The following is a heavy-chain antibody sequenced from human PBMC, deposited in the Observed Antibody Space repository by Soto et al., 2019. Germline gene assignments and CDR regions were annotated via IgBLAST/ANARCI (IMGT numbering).Heavy chain of an antibody. CDR3: ARDGGVTRGFDY. V-gene: IGHV1-3*01. J-gene: IGHJ4*02. CDR2: INAGNGNT. Sequence: ASVKVSGKASGYTFTSYAMHWVRQAPGQRLEWMGWINAGNGNTKYSQKFQGRVTITRDTSASTAYMELSSLRSEDTAVYYCARDGGVTRGFDYWGQGTLVTVSS. CDR1: GYTFTSYA. D-gene: IGHD2-15*01.